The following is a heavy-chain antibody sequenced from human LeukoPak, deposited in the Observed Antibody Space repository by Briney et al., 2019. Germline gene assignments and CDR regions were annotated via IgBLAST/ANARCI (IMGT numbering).Heavy chain of an antibody. CDR3: AKDIGTYYYGSGSLGGDAFDI. Sequence: GGSLRLSCAASGFTFDDYAMHWVRQAPGKGLEWVSGISWNSGSIGYADSVEGRFTISRDNAKNSLYLQTNSLRAEDTALYYCAKDIGTYYYGSGSLGGDAFDIWGQGTMVTVSS. D-gene: IGHD3-10*01. V-gene: IGHV3-9*01. CDR1: GFTFDDYA. CDR2: ISWNSGSI. J-gene: IGHJ3*02.